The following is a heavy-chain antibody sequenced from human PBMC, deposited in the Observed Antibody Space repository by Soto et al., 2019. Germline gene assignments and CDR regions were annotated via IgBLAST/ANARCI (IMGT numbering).Heavy chain of an antibody. J-gene: IGHJ4*02. CDR2: IYWDDDK. D-gene: IGHD1-7*01. CDR1: GFSLTTYGVG. Sequence: QITLKESGPTLVKPTQTLILTCTFSGFSLTTYGVGVGWVRQPPGKALEWLALIYWDDDKRYSPSLKSRLTITKDPSKNHVVLTMTNMDPVDTATYYCAHRLTLNSDWNYGRFDYWGQGTLVTVSS. CDR3: AHRLTLNSDWNYGRFDY. V-gene: IGHV2-5*02.